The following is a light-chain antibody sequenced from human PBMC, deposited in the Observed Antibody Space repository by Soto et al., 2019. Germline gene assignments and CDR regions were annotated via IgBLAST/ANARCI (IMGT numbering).Light chain of an antibody. CDR2: AAS. Sequence: EIVLTQSPGTLSLSPGERATLFCRASQSVSKYLGWYQQKPGQPPRLLIYAASNRATGIPDRFSGSGSGTEFTLTISSLQPDDFATYYCQQYNSYPWTFGQGTKVEIK. CDR3: QQYNSYPWT. J-gene: IGKJ1*01. V-gene: IGKV3-11*01. CDR1: QSVSKY.